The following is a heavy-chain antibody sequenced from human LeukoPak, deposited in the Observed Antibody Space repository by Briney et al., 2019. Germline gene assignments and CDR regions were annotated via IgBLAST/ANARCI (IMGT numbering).Heavy chain of an antibody. Sequence: PGGSLRLSCAASGSTFSSYAMSWVRQAPGKGLEWVSAISSSGGSTYYADSVKGRFTISRDNSKNTLYLQMNSLRAEDTAVCYCAKGSGYNSGYPFDYWGQGTLVTVSS. D-gene: IGHD5-18*01. CDR3: AKGSGYNSGYPFDY. V-gene: IGHV3-23*01. J-gene: IGHJ4*02. CDR1: GSTFSSYA. CDR2: ISSSGGST.